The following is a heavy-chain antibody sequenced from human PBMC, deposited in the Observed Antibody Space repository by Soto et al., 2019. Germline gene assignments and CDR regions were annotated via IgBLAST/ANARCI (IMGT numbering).Heavy chain of an antibody. D-gene: IGHD7-27*01. CDR1: GYTFISYF. V-gene: IGHV1-46*01. J-gene: IGHJ4*02. CDR2: IYPSGDTT. CDR3: ARDGELGH. Sequence: QVQLVQSGAEVKKPGASVKLSCKASGYTFISYFIHWVRQAPGQGLEWMGTIYPSGDTTTYAQGFQERVTMTWDPSTITVYMGVNSRRWEDTAVYYGARDGELGHWGQGTLVTVSS.